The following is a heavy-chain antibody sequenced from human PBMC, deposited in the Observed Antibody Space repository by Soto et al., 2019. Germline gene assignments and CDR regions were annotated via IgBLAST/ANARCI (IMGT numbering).Heavy chain of an antibody. CDR2: IYSGGST. CDR3: ARVHGYDILTGYYKWLHF. J-gene: IGHJ4*02. CDR1: GFTVSSNY. V-gene: IGHV3-66*01. D-gene: IGHD3-9*01. Sequence: EVQLVESGGGLVQPGGSLRLSCAASGFTVSSNYMSWVRQAPGKGLEWVSVIYSGGSTYYADSVKGRFTISRDNSKNALYLQMNSLRAEDTAVYYCARVHGYDILTGYYKWLHFWGQGTLVTVSS.